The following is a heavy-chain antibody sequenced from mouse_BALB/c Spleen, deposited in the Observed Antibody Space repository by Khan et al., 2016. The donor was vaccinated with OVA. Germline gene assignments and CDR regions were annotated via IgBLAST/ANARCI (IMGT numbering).Heavy chain of an antibody. CDR1: GFTFSTYA. D-gene: IGHD1-1*01. J-gene: IGHJ1*01. Sequence: EVELVESGGGLVKSGGSLKLSCAASGFTFSTYAMSWVRQTPEKRLEWVATISTGDTYTYYPDSVKGRFTISRDNAKNTLYLQMSSLRSEDTAMYYCARPPITTVVATSHWFFDVWGAGTTVTVST. V-gene: IGHV5-9-3*01. CDR3: ARPPITTVVATSHWFFDV. CDR2: ISTGDTYT.